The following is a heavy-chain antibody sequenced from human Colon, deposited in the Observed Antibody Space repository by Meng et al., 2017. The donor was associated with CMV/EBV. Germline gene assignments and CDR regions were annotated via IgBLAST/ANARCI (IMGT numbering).Heavy chain of an antibody. Sequence: ASVKVSCKASGYTFTGYYIHWVRQAPGQGFEWMGWINAHSGVTNYVQKFQGRVTMTRDTSISTVYMELDSLTSDDTAIYYRARGGNYSPSDFWGQGTLVTVSS. CDR3: ARGGNYSPSDF. J-gene: IGHJ4*02. CDR2: INAHSGVT. D-gene: IGHD1-26*01. CDR1: GYTFTGYY. V-gene: IGHV1-2*02.